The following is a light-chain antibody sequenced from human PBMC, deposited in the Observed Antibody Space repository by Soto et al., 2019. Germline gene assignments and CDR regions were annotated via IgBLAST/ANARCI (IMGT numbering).Light chain of an antibody. CDR2: GAS. CDR3: QQYGSSPYT. Sequence: EIVLTQSPGTLSLSPGERATLSCRASQSVSSSYLAWYQQKPGQAPRLLIYGASSRATGIPDRFSVSGSGTDFTLTIRRLEPEDFAVYYCQQYGSSPYTFGQGTKLEIK. V-gene: IGKV3-20*01. J-gene: IGKJ2*01. CDR1: QSVSSSY.